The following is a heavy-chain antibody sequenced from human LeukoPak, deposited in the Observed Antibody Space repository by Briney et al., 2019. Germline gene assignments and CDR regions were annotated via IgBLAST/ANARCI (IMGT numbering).Heavy chain of an antibody. CDR3: ARGGSGSYFDY. V-gene: IGHV3-30*04. CDR1: GFTFSSYA. Sequence: GGSLRLSCAASGFTFSSYAMHWVRQAPGKGLEWVAVISYDGSNKYYADSVKGRFTISRDNSKNTLYLQMNSLRAEDTAVYYCARGGSGSYFDYWGQGTLVTLSS. D-gene: IGHD1-26*01. J-gene: IGHJ4*02. CDR2: ISYDGSNK.